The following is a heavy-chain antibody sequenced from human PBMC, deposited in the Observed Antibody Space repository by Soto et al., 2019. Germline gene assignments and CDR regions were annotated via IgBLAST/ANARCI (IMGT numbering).Heavy chain of an antibody. CDR1: GFTFSSYA. CDR2: ISGSGSST. V-gene: IGHV3-23*01. CDR3: TIEFPIVTRGCDD. Sequence: GGSLRLSCAASGFTFSSYAMSWVRQAPGKGLEWVSAISGSGSSTYYADSVKGRFSISRDNSKNTLYLQMNSLRAEDTAVYYFTIEFPIVTRGCDDWGQATLVTVSS. D-gene: IGHD4-4*01. J-gene: IGHJ4*02.